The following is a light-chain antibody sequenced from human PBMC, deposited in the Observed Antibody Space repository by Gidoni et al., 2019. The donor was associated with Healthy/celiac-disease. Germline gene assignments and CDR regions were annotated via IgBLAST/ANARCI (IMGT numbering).Light chain of an antibody. V-gene: IGKV3-20*01. Sequence: EIVLTQSPGTLSLSPGERATRSCRASQSVSSSYLAWYQQKPGQAPRLLIYGASSRATGIPDRFSGSGSGTDFTLTISRLEPEDFAVYYCQQYGSSPGTFXXXTKVEIK. J-gene: IGKJ1*01. CDR3: QQYGSSPGT. CDR1: QSVSSSY. CDR2: GAS.